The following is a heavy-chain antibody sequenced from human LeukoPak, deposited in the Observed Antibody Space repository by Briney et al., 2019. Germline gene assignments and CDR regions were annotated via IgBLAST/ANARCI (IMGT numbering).Heavy chain of an antibody. D-gene: IGHD5-18*01. V-gene: IGHV4-59*12. CDR3: ARSIQLWPHSTFDY. CDR2: IYYSGST. CDR1: GGSISSYY. J-gene: IGHJ4*02. Sequence: PSETLSLTCTVSGGSISSYYWSWIRQPPGKGLEWIGYIYYSGSTNYNPSLKSRVTISVDTSKNQFSLKLSSVTAADTAVYYCARSIQLWPHSTFDYWGQGTLVTVSS.